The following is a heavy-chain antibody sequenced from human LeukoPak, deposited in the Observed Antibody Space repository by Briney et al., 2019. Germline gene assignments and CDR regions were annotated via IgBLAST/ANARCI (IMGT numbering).Heavy chain of an antibody. CDR3: ASLYSSSWYGGDY. V-gene: IGHV4-34*01. J-gene: IGHJ4*02. Sequence: TETLSLTCAVYGGSFSGYYWSWIRQPPGKGLEWIGEINHSGSTNYNPSLKSRVTISADTSKNQFSLKLSSVTAADTAVYYCASLYSSSWYGGDYWGQGTLVTVSS. D-gene: IGHD6-13*01. CDR1: GGSFSGYY. CDR2: INHSGST.